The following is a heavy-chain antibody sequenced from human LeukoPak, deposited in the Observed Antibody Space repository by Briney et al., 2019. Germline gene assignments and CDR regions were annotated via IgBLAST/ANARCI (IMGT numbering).Heavy chain of an antibody. CDR3: ASSYDSSGYAY. V-gene: IGHV3-23*01. CDR2: ISGSGGST. J-gene: IGHJ4*02. D-gene: IGHD3-22*01. CDR1: GFTFSSYA. Sequence: GGSLRLSCAASGFTFSSYAMYWVRQAPGKGLEWVSGISGSGGSTYYADSVKGRFTISRDNAKNSLYLQMNSLRAEDTAVYYCASSYDSSGYAYWGQGTLVTVSS.